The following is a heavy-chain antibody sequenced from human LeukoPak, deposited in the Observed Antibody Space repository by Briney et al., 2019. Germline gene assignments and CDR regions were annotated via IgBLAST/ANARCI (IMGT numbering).Heavy chain of an antibody. CDR3: AKSRGYHGSGREPFDY. J-gene: IGHJ4*02. CDR1: GFAFDDYA. Sequence: PGGSLRPSCAASGFAFDDYAMHWVRQAPGKGLEWVSGITWNSGNIAQADSVKGRFTISRDNAKNSLHLQMDSLRPEDTALYYCAKSRGYHGSGREPFDYWGQGTLVTASS. CDR2: ITWNSGNI. V-gene: IGHV3-9*01. D-gene: IGHD3-10*01.